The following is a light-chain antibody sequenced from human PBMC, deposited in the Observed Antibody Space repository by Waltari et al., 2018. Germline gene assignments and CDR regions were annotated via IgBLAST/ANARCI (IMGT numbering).Light chain of an antibody. Sequence: EIVMTQSPATLSVSPGARATLSCRASQSVSSNLAWYQQKPGQAPRLLIYGASTRATGIQARFSGSGSGTEFTLTISSLQSEDFAVYYCQQYNNWPPVYTFGQWTKLEIK. J-gene: IGKJ2*01. CDR1: QSVSSN. CDR2: GAS. V-gene: IGKV3D-15*01. CDR3: QQYNNWPPVYT.